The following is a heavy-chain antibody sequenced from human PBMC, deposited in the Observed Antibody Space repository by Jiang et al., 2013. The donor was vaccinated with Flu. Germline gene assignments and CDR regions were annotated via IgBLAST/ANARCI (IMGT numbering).Heavy chain of an antibody. V-gene: IGHV1-2*02. Sequence: VQLVESGAAVKKPGASVKVACKASTDNFIGYYIHWVRQAPGQGLEWMGWINPNGGGTNYAQKFEGRITLTRDMSISTAYMELSRLRSDDTAVYFCASDLGGSYYAGGGWGQGTLVTVSS. J-gene: IGHJ4*02. D-gene: IGHD1-26*01. CDR3: ASDLGGSYYAGGG. CDR2: INPNGGGT. CDR1: TDNFIGYY.